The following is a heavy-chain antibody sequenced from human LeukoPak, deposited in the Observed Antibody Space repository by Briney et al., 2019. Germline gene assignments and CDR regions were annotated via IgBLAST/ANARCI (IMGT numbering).Heavy chain of an antibody. Sequence: GGSLRLSCAASGFTFRNYWMSWARQAPGTGLEWVANIKQDGSDRNYVTSVRGRFTISRDNAESSLFLQMNSLRAEDTAVYYCARDPSYGAFDYWGQGTLVTVSS. V-gene: IGHV3-7*03. CDR1: GFTFRNYW. CDR3: ARDPSYGAFDY. CDR2: IKQDGSDR. D-gene: IGHD4-17*01. J-gene: IGHJ4*02.